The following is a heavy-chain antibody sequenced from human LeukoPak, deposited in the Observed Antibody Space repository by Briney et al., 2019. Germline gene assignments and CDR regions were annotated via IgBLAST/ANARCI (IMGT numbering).Heavy chain of an antibody. CDR2: INHSGST. D-gene: IGHD2-2*01. J-gene: IGHJ5*02. Sequence: SETLSLTCAVYGGSFSGYYWSWIRQPPGKGLEWIGEINHSGSTNYNPSLKSRVTISVDTSKNQFSLKLSSVTAADTAVYYCARGRGNVVVPAAIVFYWFDPWGQGTLVTVSS. V-gene: IGHV4-34*01. CDR1: GGSFSGYY. CDR3: ARGRGNVVVPAAIVFYWFDP.